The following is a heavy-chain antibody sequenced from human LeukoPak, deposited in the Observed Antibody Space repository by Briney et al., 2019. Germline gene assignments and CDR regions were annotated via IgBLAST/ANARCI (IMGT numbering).Heavy chain of an antibody. D-gene: IGHD2-8*01. CDR1: EFTFSDYT. Sequence: PGGSLRLSCASSEFTFSDYTMDWLRQAPGKGLEWVSGIGGNGVWTNYADSVKGRFTISRDNSKNTLYLQMNSLRGEDTAVYYCARWTVYADDYWGQGTLVTVSS. CDR2: IGGNGVWT. V-gene: IGHV3-23*01. CDR3: ARWTVYADDY. J-gene: IGHJ4*02.